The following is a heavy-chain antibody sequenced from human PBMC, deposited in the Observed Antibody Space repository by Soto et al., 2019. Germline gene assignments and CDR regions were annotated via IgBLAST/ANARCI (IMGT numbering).Heavy chain of an antibody. CDR2: IYWDDDK. CDR3: AHSIRDGISPSCYPSHAFDI. Sequence: QITLKESGPTLVKPTQTLTLTCTFSGFSLSTSGVGVGWIRQPPGKALEWLALIYWDDDKRYSPSLKSRLTITKDPSKNQVVLTMTNMDPVDTATYYCAHSIRDGISPSCYPSHAFDIWGQGTMVTVSS. CDR1: GFSLSTSGVG. J-gene: IGHJ3*02. D-gene: IGHD2-2*01. V-gene: IGHV2-5*02.